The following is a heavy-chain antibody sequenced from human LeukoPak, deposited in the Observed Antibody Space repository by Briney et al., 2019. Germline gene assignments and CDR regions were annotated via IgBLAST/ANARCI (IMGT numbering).Heavy chain of an antibody. CDR2: ISYDGSNK. Sequence: GGSLRLSCAASGFTFSSYGMTWVRQAPGKGLEWVAVISYDGSNKYNADAVKGRFTISRDNSKNTLYLQMNSLRAEDTAVYYCARDSQISRNYYYGMDVWGQGTTVTVSS. CDR1: GFTFSSYG. D-gene: IGHD1-14*01. CDR3: ARDSQISRNYYYGMDV. V-gene: IGHV3-30*03. J-gene: IGHJ6*02.